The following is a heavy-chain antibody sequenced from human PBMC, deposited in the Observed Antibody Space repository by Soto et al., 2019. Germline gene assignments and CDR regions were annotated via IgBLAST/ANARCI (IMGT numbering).Heavy chain of an antibody. CDR1: GGTFSSYT. Sequence: QVQLVQSGAEVKKPGSSVKVSCKASGGTFSSYTISWVRQAPGQGLEWMGRIIPILGIANYAQKFQGRVTITADKSTSTADMELSSLRSEDTAVYYCARDPGPYCSGGSCYIDWGQGTLVTVSS. V-gene: IGHV1-69*08. J-gene: IGHJ4*02. CDR2: IIPILGIA. CDR3: ARDPGPYCSGGSCYID. D-gene: IGHD2-15*01.